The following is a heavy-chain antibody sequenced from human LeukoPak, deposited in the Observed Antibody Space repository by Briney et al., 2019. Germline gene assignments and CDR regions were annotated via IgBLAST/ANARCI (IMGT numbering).Heavy chain of an antibody. CDR2: INPSGGST. CDR3: ARESVGVVVVVAATHYYYGMDV. V-gene: IGHV1-46*01. CDR1: GYTFTSYY. Sequence: ASVKVSCKASGYTFTSYYMHWARQAPGQGLEWMGIINPSGGSTSYAQKFQGRVTMTRDTSTSTVYMELSSLRSEDTAVYYCARESVGVVVVVAATHYYYGMDVWGQGTTVTVSS. D-gene: IGHD2-15*01. J-gene: IGHJ6*02.